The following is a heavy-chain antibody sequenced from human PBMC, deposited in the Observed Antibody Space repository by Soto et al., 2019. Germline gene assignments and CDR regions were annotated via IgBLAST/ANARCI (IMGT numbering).Heavy chain of an antibody. CDR3: ESATVVAGTLDF. D-gene: IGHD2-15*01. Sequence: EVQLVESGGGLVKPGGSLTLSCAGSGFAFRSYNMNCVRQPPGKGLEWVASISSGSSNIYYADSVKGRFTISRDNAKDSLYLQMERLRAEDSAVYDCESATVVAGTLDFWGQGNLLPVSS. V-gene: IGHV3-21*01. J-gene: IGHJ4*02. CDR1: GFAFRSYN. CDR2: ISSGSSNI.